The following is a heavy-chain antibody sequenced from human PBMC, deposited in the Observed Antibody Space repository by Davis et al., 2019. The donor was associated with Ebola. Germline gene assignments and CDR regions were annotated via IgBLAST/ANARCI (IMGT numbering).Heavy chain of an antibody. D-gene: IGHD3-22*01. V-gene: IGHV4-34*01. CDR1: GGSFSSYY. J-gene: IGHJ6*02. CDR2: VSLTRGV. CDR3: ANQKYYYDSSGYLYYYYGMDV. Sequence: SETLSLTCAVYGGSFSSYYWSWIRQSPEKGLEWIGEVSLTRGVNYNPSLKSRVTISVDTSKNQFSLKLSSVTAADTAVYYCANQKYYYDSSGYLYYYYGMDVWGQGTTVTVSS.